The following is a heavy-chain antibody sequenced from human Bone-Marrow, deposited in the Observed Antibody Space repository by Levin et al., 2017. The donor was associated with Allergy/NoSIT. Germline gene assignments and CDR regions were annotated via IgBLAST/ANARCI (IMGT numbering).Heavy chain of an antibody. J-gene: IGHJ4*02. CDR1: GFTFSSYW. V-gene: IGHV3-74*01. CDR2: VNHDASRT. CDR3: ARDSLLSIVGATFDY. Sequence: PGGSLRLSCAVSGFTFSSYWMHWVRQIPGKGLMWVSRVNHDASRTSYADSVRGRFTISRDNAKNKVYLQMNSLRAEDTAVYYCARDSLLSIVGATFDYWGQGTLVTVSS. D-gene: IGHD1-26*01.